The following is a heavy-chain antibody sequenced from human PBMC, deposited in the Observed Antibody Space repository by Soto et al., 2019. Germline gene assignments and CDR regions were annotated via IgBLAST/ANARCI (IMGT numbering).Heavy chain of an antibody. V-gene: IGHV1-2*02. D-gene: IGHD3-3*01. J-gene: IGHJ4*02. Sequence: VASVKVSCKASGYTFTGYYMHWVRQAPGQGLEWMGWINPNSGGTDYAQKFQGRVTMTRDTSISTAYMELSSLRSEDTAVYYCAIAPSITIFGVVRLWYYFDYWGQGTLVTVSS. CDR2: INPNSGGT. CDR1: GYTFTGYY. CDR3: AIAPSITIFGVVRLWYYFDY.